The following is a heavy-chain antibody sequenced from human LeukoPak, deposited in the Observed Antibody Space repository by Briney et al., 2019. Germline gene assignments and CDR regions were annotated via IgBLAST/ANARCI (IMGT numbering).Heavy chain of an antibody. CDR1: GYTFTSYG. CDR2: ISAYNGNT. V-gene: IGHV1-18*01. CDR3: ARAGHIAADNWFDP. J-gene: IGHJ5*02. Sequence: ASVKVSCKASGYTFTSYGISWVRQAPGQGLEWIGWISAYNGNTNYAQKLQGRVTMTTDTSTSTAYMELRSLRSDDTAVYYCARAGHIAADNWFDPWGQGTLVTVSS. D-gene: IGHD6-13*01.